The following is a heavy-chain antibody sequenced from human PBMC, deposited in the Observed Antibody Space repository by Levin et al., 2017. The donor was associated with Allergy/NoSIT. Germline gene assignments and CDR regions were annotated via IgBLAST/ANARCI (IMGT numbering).Heavy chain of an antibody. V-gene: IGHV3-23*01. D-gene: IGHD6-19*01. Sequence: PGGSLRLSCAASGFPFSTYAMSWVRQAPGKGLEWVSAISASGGSTYYADSVKGRFTISRDNSKNTLYLQMNSLRAEDTAVYYCAKGVQLWPVAFDAWGQGTMVTVSS. J-gene: IGHJ3*01. CDR2: ISASGGST. CDR3: AKGVQLWPVAFDA. CDR1: GFPFSTYA.